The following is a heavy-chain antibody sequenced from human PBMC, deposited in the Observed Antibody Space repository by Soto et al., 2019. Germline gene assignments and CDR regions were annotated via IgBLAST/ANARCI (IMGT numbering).Heavy chain of an antibody. V-gene: IGHV1-18*01. Sequence: QGQLVQSGAEVKKPGASVKLSCKASGFTFSNYGLNWVRQAPGQGLEWMGWVSANNGHTNYAQNLQGRVSMTTDTSTSTAYMELRGLTFDDTAVYYCARDIESVTAKHFFYYYAMDVWGHGTTVTVSS. CDR3: ARDIESVTAKHFFYYYAMDV. J-gene: IGHJ6*02. D-gene: IGHD2-8*01. CDR1: GFTFSNYG. CDR2: VSANNGHT.